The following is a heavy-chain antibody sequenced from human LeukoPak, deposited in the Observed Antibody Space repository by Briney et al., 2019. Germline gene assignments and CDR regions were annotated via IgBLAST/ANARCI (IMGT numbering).Heavy chain of an antibody. J-gene: IGHJ4*02. CDR1: GFTFSSYE. D-gene: IGHD3-16*01. CDR3: ARYAFIGGFDY. V-gene: IGHV3-48*03. CDR2: ISSSSSTI. Sequence: GGSLRLSCAASGFTFSSYEMNWVRQAPGKGLEWVSYISSSSSTIYYADSVKGRFTTSRDNAKNSLYLQMNSLRAEDTAVYYCARYAFIGGFDYWGQGTLVTVSS.